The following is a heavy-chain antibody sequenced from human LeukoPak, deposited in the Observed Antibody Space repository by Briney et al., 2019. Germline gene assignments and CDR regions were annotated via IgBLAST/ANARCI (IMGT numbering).Heavy chain of an antibody. CDR3: ARDWASYDIHPSYYYGMDV. CDR1: GYTFTGYY. Sequence: ASVKVSCKASGYTFTGYYMHWVRQAPGRGLEWMGRINPNSGGTNYAQKFQGRVTMTRDTSISTAYMELSRLRSDDTAVYYCARDWASYDIHPSYYYGMDVWGQGTTVTVSS. V-gene: IGHV1-2*06. CDR2: INPNSGGT. D-gene: IGHD3-9*01. J-gene: IGHJ6*02.